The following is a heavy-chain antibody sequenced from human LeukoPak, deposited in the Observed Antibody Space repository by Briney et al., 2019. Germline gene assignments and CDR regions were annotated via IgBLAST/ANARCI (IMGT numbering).Heavy chain of an antibody. J-gene: IGHJ4*02. Sequence: GGSLRLSCAASGCTFSTYSMNWVRQAPGKGLEWVSCISSSSNYIYYADSVKGRFTISRDNAKNSLYLQMNSLRAEDTAVYYCARASGDYLVDYWGQGTLVTVSS. CDR1: GCTFSTYS. V-gene: IGHV3-21*01. CDR2: ISSSSNYI. CDR3: ARASGDYLVDY. D-gene: IGHD4-17*01.